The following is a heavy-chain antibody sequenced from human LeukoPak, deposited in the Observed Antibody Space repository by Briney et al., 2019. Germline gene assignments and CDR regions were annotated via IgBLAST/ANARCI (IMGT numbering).Heavy chain of an antibody. CDR1: GFPFDDNA. D-gene: IGHD6-13*01. Sequence: GGPLPPPCPAPGFPFDDNARTGAGRAPGKGLEWVPGLNWKGGSIGYAASSKGRFTISRDNAKNYLYLQMNSLRAEDTALYYCGSTQGIAAAGAAEYFQDWGQGTLVTVSS. CDR2: LNWKGGSI. J-gene: IGHJ1*01. CDR3: GSTQGIAAAGAAEYFQD. V-gene: IGHV3-20*04.